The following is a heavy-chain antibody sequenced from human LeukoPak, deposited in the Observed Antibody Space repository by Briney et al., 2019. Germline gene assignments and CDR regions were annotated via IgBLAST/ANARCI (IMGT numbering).Heavy chain of an antibody. Sequence: GGSLRLSCAASGFTFSSYGMHWVRQAPGKGLEWVAVIWYDGSNKYYADSVKGRFTISRDNSKNTLYLQMNSLRAEDTAVYYCARTRTNYDFWSGQEFDPWGQGTLVTVSS. CDR3: ARTRTNYDFWSGQEFDP. D-gene: IGHD3-3*01. CDR2: IWYDGSNK. V-gene: IGHV3-33*01. J-gene: IGHJ5*02. CDR1: GFTFSSYG.